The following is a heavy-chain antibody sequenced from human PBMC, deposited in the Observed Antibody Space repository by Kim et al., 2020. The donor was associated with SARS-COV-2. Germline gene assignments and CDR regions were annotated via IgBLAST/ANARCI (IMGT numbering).Heavy chain of an antibody. CDR1: GFTFSDAW. CDR3: TTLNWCDP. V-gene: IGHV3-15*01. J-gene: IGHJ5*02. CDR2: VRSNTDGGER. Sequence: GGSLRLSCAASGFTFSDAWMSWVRQAPGRGLEWVARVRSNTDGGERDYAAAVKGRFTIPREDSKNMVYLEMNSLKTEDSAIYYCTTLNWCDPWGQGTRVTVSS.